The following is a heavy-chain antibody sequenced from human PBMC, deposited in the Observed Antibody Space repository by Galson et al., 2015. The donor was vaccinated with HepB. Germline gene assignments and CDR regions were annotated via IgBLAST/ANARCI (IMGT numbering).Heavy chain of an antibody. Sequence: SLRLSCAASGFTFSSYGMHWVRQAPGKGLEWVAVISYDGSNKYYADSVKGRFTISRDNSKNTLYLQMNSLRAEDTAVYYCAKGAHTGIVGAFLNSDAFDIWGQGTMVTVSS. D-gene: IGHD1-26*01. CDR2: ISYDGSNK. CDR1: GFTFSSYG. V-gene: IGHV3-30*18. J-gene: IGHJ3*02. CDR3: AKGAHTGIVGAFLNSDAFDI.